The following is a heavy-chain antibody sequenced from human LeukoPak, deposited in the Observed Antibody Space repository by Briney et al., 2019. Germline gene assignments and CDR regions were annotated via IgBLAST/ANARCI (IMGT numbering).Heavy chain of an antibody. CDR2: IGSSSTYI. D-gene: IGHD1-26*01. V-gene: IGHV3-21*01. Sequence: PGGSLRVSCAASGFTFSNYNMNWVRQAPGKGLEWVSSIGSSSTYICYADSVKGRFTISRDNAKNSLYLQMDSLAAEDTAVYYCARDHNDLTGTYWESFDCWGQGTLVTVSS. CDR1: GFTFSNYN. CDR3: ARDHNDLTGTYWESFDC. J-gene: IGHJ4*02.